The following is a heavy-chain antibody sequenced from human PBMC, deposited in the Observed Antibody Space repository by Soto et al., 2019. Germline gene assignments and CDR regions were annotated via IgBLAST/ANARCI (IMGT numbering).Heavy chain of an antibody. CDR1: GYTFNSYG. D-gene: IGHD6-13*01. Sequence: VQLVQSGAEVKEPGASVKVSCKASGYTFNSYGISWVRQAPGQGLEWMGWISAFKGNTNYAQKLQGRVTMTTDTATRTAYMELRSLRADYTAVYYCARGGSSMYGVDSWGQGTLVTVSS. V-gene: IGHV1-18*01. CDR2: ISAFKGNT. J-gene: IGHJ4*02. CDR3: ARGGSSMYGVDS.